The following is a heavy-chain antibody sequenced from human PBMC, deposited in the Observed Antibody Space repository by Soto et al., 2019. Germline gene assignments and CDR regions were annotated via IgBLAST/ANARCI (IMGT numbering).Heavy chain of an antibody. V-gene: IGHV4-59*01. Sequence: QVQLQESGPGLVKPSETLSLTCTVSGGSISSFYWSWIRQPPGKGLEWIGYIYYSGSTNYNPSLKIRVTISVDTSKNQFSLKLSSVTAADTAVYYCARAVAPFFLATFDYWGQGTLVTVSS. J-gene: IGHJ4*02. CDR2: IYYSGST. D-gene: IGHD3-3*01. CDR1: GGSISSFY. CDR3: ARAVAPFFLATFDY.